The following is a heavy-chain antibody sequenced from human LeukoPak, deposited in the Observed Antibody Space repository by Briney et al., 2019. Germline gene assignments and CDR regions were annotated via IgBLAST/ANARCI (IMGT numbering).Heavy chain of an antibody. J-gene: IGHJ6*04. Sequence: GGSLRLSCAASGFTFSSYAMHWVRQAPGKGLEWVAVISYDGSNKHYADSVKGRFTISRDNSKNTLYLQMNSLRAEDTAVYYCARVDCSSTSCWGSYYGMDVWGKGTTVTVSS. CDR2: ISYDGSNK. CDR3: ARVDCSSTSCWGSYYGMDV. D-gene: IGHD2-2*01. CDR1: GFTFSSYA. V-gene: IGHV3-30*04.